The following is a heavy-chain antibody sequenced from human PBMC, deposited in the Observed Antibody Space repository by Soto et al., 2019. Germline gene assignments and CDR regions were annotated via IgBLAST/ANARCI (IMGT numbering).Heavy chain of an antibody. CDR3: ARDRTLWFGELFSYYYGMDV. Sequence: EVQLVESGGGLVQPGGSLRLSCAASGFTFSSYWMHWVRQAPGKGLVWVSRINSDGSSTSYADSVKGRITISRDNAKNTLYLQMNSLRAEDTAVYYCARDRTLWFGELFSYYYGMDVWGQGTTVTVSS. CDR2: INSDGSST. CDR1: GFTFSSYW. D-gene: IGHD3-10*01. J-gene: IGHJ6*02. V-gene: IGHV3-74*01.